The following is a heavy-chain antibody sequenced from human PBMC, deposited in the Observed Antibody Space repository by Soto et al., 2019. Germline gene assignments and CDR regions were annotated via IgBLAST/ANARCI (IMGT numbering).Heavy chain of an antibody. J-gene: IGHJ4*02. Sequence: QVQLVQSGAEVQKPGSSVKVSCKASGGTFSSYAISWVRQAPGQGLEWMGGIIPIFGTANYAQKFQGRVTITADESTSTAYMELSSLRSEDTALYYCARENYYGSGSPWPSSYWGQGTLVTVSS. CDR3: ARENYYGSGSPWPSSY. V-gene: IGHV1-69*01. CDR1: GGTFSSYA. CDR2: IIPIFGTA. D-gene: IGHD3-10*01.